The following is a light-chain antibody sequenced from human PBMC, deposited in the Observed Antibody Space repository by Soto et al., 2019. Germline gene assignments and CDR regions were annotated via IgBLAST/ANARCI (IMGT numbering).Light chain of an antibody. CDR1: QSIRSY. J-gene: IGKJ4*01. CDR3: QQSYSSPPT. Sequence: DIQMTQSPSSLSASVGDRVTITCRASQSIRSYLNWYQQKPGKAPKLMIFAASSLESGVPSRFSGSGSGTDFPLTISSLQPEDFATYYCQQSYSSPPTFGGGTKVEIQ. V-gene: IGKV1-39*01. CDR2: AAS.